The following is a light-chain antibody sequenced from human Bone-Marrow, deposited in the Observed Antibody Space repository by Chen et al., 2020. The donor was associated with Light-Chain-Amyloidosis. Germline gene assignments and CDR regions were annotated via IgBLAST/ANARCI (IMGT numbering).Light chain of an antibody. CDR3: QQYGTSPYT. V-gene: IGKV3-20*01. CDR2: GAL. Sequence: VLTQSPDTLSLSPGQRATLSCRASQSVSSNSLAWYQQRAGQAPRLLIYGALMRAAGIPDRFSGSGSGTDFTLTVCRLEPEDFAVYYCQQYGTSPYTFGQGTRLEIK. CDR1: QSVSSNS. J-gene: IGKJ2*01.